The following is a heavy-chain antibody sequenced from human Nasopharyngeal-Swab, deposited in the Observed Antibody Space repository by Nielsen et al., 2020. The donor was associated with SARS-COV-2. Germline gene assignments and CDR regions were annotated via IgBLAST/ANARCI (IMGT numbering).Heavy chain of an antibody. Sequence: GESLKISCKASGYNFASYWIGWVRQMPGRGLEWMGIIYPGDSDTRYSPSFQGQVTISVDKSFNTALLHSSSLKASDIATYYCARSGTYYGMDVWGQGTTVIVSS. CDR3: ARSGTYYGMDV. CDR2: IYPGDSDT. J-gene: IGHJ6*02. D-gene: IGHD1-26*01. V-gene: IGHV5-51*01. CDR1: GYNFASYW.